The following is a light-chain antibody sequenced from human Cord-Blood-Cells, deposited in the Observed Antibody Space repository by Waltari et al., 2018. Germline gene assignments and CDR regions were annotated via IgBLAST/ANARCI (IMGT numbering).Light chain of an antibody. CDR2: EVS. CDR1: SSDVGGYNY. Sequence: QSALTQPASVSGSPGQSITISCTGTSSDVGGYNYVSCDQQHPGKAPKLMIYEVSNRPSGVSKRFSGSKSGNTASLTISGLQAEDEADYYCSSYTSSSTLVVFGGGTKLTVL. CDR3: SSYTSSSTLVV. J-gene: IGLJ2*01. V-gene: IGLV2-14*01.